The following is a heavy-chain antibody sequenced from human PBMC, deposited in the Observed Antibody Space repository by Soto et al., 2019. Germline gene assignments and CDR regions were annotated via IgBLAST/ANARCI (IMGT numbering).Heavy chain of an antibody. J-gene: IGHJ4*02. D-gene: IGHD3-16*01. CDR1: ESTVSRDW. CDR3: SGGLGEAF. Sequence: EVHLVESGGGLVQTGGSLRLSCAIFESTVSRDWMNWVRQAPGKGLEWVAHINQDGSEKYYVDSVKGRFTISRDNAKKSLCMQMNSLRAADTAMDYGSGGLGEAFWGQGTLVTVSS. V-gene: IGHV3-7*04. CDR2: INQDGSEK.